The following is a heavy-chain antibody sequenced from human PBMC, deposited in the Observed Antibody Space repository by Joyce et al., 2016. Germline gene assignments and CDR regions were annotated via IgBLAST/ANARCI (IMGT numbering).Heavy chain of an antibody. D-gene: IGHD3-22*01. CDR3: ASSLIVVGYFDY. J-gene: IGHJ4*02. Sequence: QVQLVQSGAEVKKPGSSVKVSCKTSGGTFSRFAFSWVRQAPGQGLEWMGMIIPIFGTPQYAQTFQGRVTISADESVSTAYMELSSLRSEDTAIYYCASSLIVVGYFDYWGQGTLVTVSS. V-gene: IGHV1-69*18. CDR1: GGTFSRFA. CDR2: IIPIFGTP.